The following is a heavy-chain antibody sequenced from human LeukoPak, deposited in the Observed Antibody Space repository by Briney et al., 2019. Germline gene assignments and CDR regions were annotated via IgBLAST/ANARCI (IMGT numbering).Heavy chain of an antibody. V-gene: IGHV4-38-2*02. D-gene: IGHD6-6*01. CDR1: GYSFSSGFY. Sequence: SETLSLTCSVSGYSFSSGFYWGWIRQPPGKGLEWIGSIFYNPSLKSRVTILVDTSKNQVSLKLSSVTAADTAVYFCARDWGVGGRPGYMDVWGKGTTVTVSS. CDR2: IF. CDR3: ARDWGVGGRPGYMDV. J-gene: IGHJ6*03.